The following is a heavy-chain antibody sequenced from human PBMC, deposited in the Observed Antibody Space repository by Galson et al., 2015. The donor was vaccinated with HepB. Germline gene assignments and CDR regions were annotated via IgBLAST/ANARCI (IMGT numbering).Heavy chain of an antibody. Sequence: SLRLSCAASGFPFNNAWMTWVRQAPGMGLEWVGRIKSKTDGETTDYAAPVKGRFTISRDDSKNRLYRQMNSLKTEDTAVYYCTTDVYYSTYWSWLDPWGQGTLVTVSS. V-gene: IGHV3-15*01. J-gene: IGHJ5*02. CDR2: IKSKTDGETT. CDR1: GFPFNNAW. CDR3: TTDVYYSTYWSWLDP. D-gene: IGHD2-8*02.